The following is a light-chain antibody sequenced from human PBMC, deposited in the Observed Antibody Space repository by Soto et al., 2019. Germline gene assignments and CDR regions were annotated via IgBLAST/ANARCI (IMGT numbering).Light chain of an antibody. CDR2: GAS. V-gene: IGKV3-20*01. CDR1: QSVSSSY. J-gene: IGKJ1*01. Sequence: EIVLTQSPGTLSLSPGERATLSCRASQSVSSSYLAWYQQKRGQAPRLLIYGASSKASGIPDRFSGRGSGTYFPLTISRLEPEDFAVYYYQQYGSSPKTFGEGTKVEIK. CDR3: QQYGSSPKT.